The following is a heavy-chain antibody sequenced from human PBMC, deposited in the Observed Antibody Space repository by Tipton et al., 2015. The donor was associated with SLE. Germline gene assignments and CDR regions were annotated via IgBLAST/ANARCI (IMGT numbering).Heavy chain of an antibody. D-gene: IGHD3-16*01. J-gene: IGHJ4*02. CDR3: ARSDGGY. CDR2: INHSGMT. V-gene: IGHV4-34*01. CDR1: GGSFSGYY. Sequence: TLSLTCTVYGGSFSGYYWSWIRQPPGKGLEWIGEINHSGMTNYNPSLKSRVTMSVDTSKNQFSLKLTSVTAADTAVYYCARSDGGYWGQGTQVTVSS.